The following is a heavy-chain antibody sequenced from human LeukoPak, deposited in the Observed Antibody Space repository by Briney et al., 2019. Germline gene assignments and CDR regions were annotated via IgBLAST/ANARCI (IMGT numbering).Heavy chain of an antibody. D-gene: IGHD6-19*01. J-gene: IGHJ5*02. CDR2: TSSDLNVK. CDR1: GFTFRNYV. CDR3: AKDWGSSDWYNWFDP. Sequence: GGSLGLSCAASGFTFRNYVIHWVRQAPGKGLEWVAVTSSDLNVKLYADSVKGRFTISRDNSKNTLYLQMNSLRVEDTAVYYCAKDWGSSDWYNWFDPWGQGTLVTVSS. V-gene: IGHV3-30*18.